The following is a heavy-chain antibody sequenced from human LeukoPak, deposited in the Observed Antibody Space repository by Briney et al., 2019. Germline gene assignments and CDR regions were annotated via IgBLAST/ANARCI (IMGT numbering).Heavy chain of an antibody. CDR1: GGTFGSFA. CDR2: IIPIFATT. CDR3: ARGPPLTYDHTPEGYYHYYMDV. J-gene: IGHJ6*03. V-gene: IGHV1-69*13. D-gene: IGHD1-14*01. Sequence: SVKVSCKTSGGTFGSFAIAWLRQAPGQGLEWTGGIIPIFATTNYAQEFQGRVSITADEFTNTVYMELTSLRSDDTGVYYCARGPPLTYDHTPEGYYHYYMDVWGKGTTIIISS.